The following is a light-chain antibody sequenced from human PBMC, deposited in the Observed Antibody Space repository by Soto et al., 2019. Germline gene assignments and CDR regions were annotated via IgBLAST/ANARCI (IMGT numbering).Light chain of an antibody. J-gene: IGKJ4*01. V-gene: IGKV1D-12*01. CDR1: QFISTW. CDR3: QQADSFPLT. CDR2: AAT. Sequence: DIQVTQSPSSVSASVGDRVTITCRASQFISTWLAWYQQKPGEAPKLLIFAATRLHSGVPSRFSGSGSGTDFTLTISSLQPEDIATYYCQQADSFPLTFGGGTKVDIK.